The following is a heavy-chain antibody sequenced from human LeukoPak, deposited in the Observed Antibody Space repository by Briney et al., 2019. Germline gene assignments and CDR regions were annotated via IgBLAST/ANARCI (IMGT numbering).Heavy chain of an antibody. CDR1: GFTFSSYA. D-gene: IGHD6-13*01. CDR2: ISGSGGST. CDR3: AKVPQWSSFRFFDY. V-gene: IGHV3-23*01. J-gene: IGHJ4*02. Sequence: GGSLRLSCAASGFTFSSYAVSWVRQAPGKGLEWVSAISGSGGSTYYADSVKGRFTISRDNSKNTLYLQMNSLRAEDTAVYYCAKVPQWSSFRFFDYWGQGTLVTVSS.